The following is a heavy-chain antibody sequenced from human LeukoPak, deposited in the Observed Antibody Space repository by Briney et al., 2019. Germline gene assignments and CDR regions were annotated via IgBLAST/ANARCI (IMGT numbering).Heavy chain of an antibody. D-gene: IGHD2-8*01. CDR2: ISLTGLT. CDR3: SRENGAFSPFGY. V-gene: IGHV4-4*02. J-gene: IGHJ4*02. CDR1: GGSISNTNW. Sequence: SETLSLTCGVSGGSISNTNWWSWARQPPGQGLEWIGEISLTGLTHYNPSLESRVTVSLDKSKNQLSLNLTSVTAADTAVYYCSRENGAFSPFGYWGQGTLVTVLS.